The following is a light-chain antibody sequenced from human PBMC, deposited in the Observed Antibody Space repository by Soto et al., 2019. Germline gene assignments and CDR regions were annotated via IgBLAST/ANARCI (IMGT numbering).Light chain of an antibody. CDR2: AAY. CDR1: QSSDNY. CDR3: QQTYSMPIT. J-gene: IGKJ5*01. Sequence: DIQMTQAASSMYAAGGDRGNLRCRASQSSDNYLNWYQQKPGKAPKLLIYAAYSLQSGVTSRFTGSGSGTDFTLTITSLQPEDFATYYCQQTYSMPITFGQGTRLEIK. V-gene: IGKV1-39*01.